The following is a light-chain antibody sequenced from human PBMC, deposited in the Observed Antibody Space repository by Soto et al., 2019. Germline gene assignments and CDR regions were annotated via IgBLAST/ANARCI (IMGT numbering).Light chain of an antibody. CDR2: EVS. CDR1: SRDVGAYNY. Sequence: QSALTQPASVSGSPGQSITISCTGTSRDVGAYNYVSWYQQHPGKAPKLMISEVSNRPSGVSNRFSGSKSGNTASLTISGLQAEDEAAYYCSSYRSSSTPVIFGGGTKLTVL. J-gene: IGLJ2*01. V-gene: IGLV2-14*01. CDR3: SSYRSSSTPVI.